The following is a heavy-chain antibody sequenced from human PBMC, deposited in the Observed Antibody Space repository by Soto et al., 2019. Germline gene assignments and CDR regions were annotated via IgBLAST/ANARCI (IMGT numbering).Heavy chain of an antibody. J-gene: IGHJ5*02. CDR1: GYTFTSYG. CDR2: ISAYNGNT. Sequence: ASVKVSCKASGYTFTSYGIRWVRQAPGQGLEWMGWISAYNGNTNYAQKLQVRVTMTKDTSTRTAYMELRSLRSDDTAVYYCARVYPKWWFDPWGQGTLVTVS. CDR3: ARVYPKWWFDP. D-gene: IGHD1-26*01. V-gene: IGHV1-18*04.